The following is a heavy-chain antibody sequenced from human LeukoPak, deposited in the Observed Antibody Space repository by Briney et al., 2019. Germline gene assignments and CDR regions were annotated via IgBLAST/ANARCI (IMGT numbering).Heavy chain of an antibody. CDR2: ISYDGSNK. D-gene: IGHD6-13*01. J-gene: IGHJ4*02. CDR3: AEGLYSSRWYGIDY. CDR1: GFTFSSYG. Sequence: GRSLRLSRAASGFTFSSYGMHWVRQAPGKGLEWVAVISYDGSNKYYADSVKGRFTISRDNSKNTLYLQMNSLRAEDTAVYYCAEGLYSSRWYGIDYWGQGTLVTVSS. V-gene: IGHV3-30*18.